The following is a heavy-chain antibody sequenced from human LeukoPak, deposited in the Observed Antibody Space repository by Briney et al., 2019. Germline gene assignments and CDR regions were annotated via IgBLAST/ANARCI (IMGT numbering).Heavy chain of an antibody. D-gene: IGHD2-2*02. CDR1: GYTLTELS. CDR3: ATEAVVPAAIRGCWFDP. CDR2: FDPEDGET. Sequence: ASVKVFCKVSGYTLTELSMHWVRQAPGKGLEWMGGFDPEDGETIYAQKFQGRVTMTEDTSTDTAYMELSSLRSEDTAVYYCATEAVVPAAIRGCWFDPWGQGTLVTVSS. V-gene: IGHV1-24*01. J-gene: IGHJ5*02.